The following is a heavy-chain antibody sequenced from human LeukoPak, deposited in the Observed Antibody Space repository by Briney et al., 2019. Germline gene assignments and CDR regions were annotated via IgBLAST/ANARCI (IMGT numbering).Heavy chain of an antibody. CDR3: ARGGSYYFYNGMDV. CDR1: GGAFSSYG. V-gene: IGHV1-69*04. J-gene: IGHJ6*02. Sequence: GSSVKVSCKASGGAFSSYGINWVRQAPGLGLEWMARIIPVVGILNYAQKFQGRVTITADNSTSTAYMELSSLRSDDTAVYYCARGGSYYFYNGMDVWGQGTTVTVSS. CDR2: IIPVVGIL. D-gene: IGHD1-1*01.